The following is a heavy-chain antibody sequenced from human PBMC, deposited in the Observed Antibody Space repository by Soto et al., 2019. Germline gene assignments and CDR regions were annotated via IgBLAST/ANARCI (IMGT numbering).Heavy chain of an antibody. V-gene: IGHV4-39*01. Sequence: QLQLQESGPGLVKPSETLSLTCTVSGGSISSSSYYWGWIRQPPGKGLEWIGSIYYSGSTYYNPSLKSRVTISVDTSKNQFSLKLSSVTAADTAVYYCAMHAVHSSGFNDYCGQGTLVTVSS. CDR3: AMHAVHSSGFNDY. CDR2: IYYSGST. J-gene: IGHJ4*02. CDR1: GGSISSSSYY. D-gene: IGHD6-19*01.